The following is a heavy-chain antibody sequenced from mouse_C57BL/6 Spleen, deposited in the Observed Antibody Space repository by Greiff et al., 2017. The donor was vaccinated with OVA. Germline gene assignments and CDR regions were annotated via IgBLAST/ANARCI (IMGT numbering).Heavy chain of an antibody. CDR3: ATPFITTVVARAMDY. V-gene: IGHV2-4*01. D-gene: IGHD1-1*01. Sequence: QVQLKESGPGLVQPSQSLSITCTVSGFSLTSYGVHWVRQPPGKGLEWLGVIWSGGSTDSYAAFISRLSISKDNSKSQVFFKMNSLQADDTAIYYCATPFITTVVARAMDYWGQGTSVTVSS. CDR1: GFSLTSYG. J-gene: IGHJ4*01. CDR2: IWSGGST.